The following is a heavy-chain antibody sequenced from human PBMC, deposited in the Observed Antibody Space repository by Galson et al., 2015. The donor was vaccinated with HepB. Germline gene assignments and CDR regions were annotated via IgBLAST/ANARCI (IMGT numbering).Heavy chain of an antibody. V-gene: IGHV1-2*04. CDR3: AKDALGSSGWYEEVGSLDY. D-gene: IGHD6-19*01. J-gene: IGHJ4*02. CDR2: ISPNSGGT. CDR1: GYTFTDYF. Sequence: SVKVSCKASGYTFTDYFIHWVRQAPGQGLEWMGWISPNSGGTNYAQKFQGWVTMTRDTSISTAYMELSRLRSDDTAVYYCAKDALGSSGWYEEVGSLDYWGQGTLVTVSS.